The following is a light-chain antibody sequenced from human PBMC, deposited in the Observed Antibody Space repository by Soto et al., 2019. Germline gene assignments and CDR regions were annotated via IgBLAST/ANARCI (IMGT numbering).Light chain of an antibody. J-gene: IGKJ4*01. V-gene: IGKV3-11*01. Sequence: EIVLTQSPATLSLSPGERATLSCRASQSVGSYLAWYQQKPGQAPRLLIFDASKRPTGIPARFSGSGSVTDFTLTISSLKPEDFAVYYCQQRSNWPPLTFCGGTKVEIK. CDR2: DAS. CDR1: QSVGSY. CDR3: QQRSNWPPLT.